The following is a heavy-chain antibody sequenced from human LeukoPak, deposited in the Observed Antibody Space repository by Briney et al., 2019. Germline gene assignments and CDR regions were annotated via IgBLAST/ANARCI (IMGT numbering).Heavy chain of an antibody. CDR3: ARHFRTGGRSTDAFDI. Sequence: PSETLSLTCPVSSGSISSGVYYWSWIRQSPGKGLEWIGYIYSSGSTKYNPSLSGRVTISVDTSKNHFSLRLSSVTAPDTAVYYCARHFRTGGRSTDAFDIWGQGTMVTVSS. CDR1: SGSISSGVYY. D-gene: IGHD2-15*01. CDR2: IYSSGST. J-gene: IGHJ3*02. V-gene: IGHV4-61*03.